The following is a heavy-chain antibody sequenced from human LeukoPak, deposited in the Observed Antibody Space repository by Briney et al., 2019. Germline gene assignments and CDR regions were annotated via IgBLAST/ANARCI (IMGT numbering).Heavy chain of an antibody. CDR3: ARDSSGGFDY. J-gene: IGHJ4*02. CDR1: GFTFDDYA. Sequence: PGRSLRLSCAASGFTFDDYAMHWVRHAPGKGLEWVSGISWNSGSIGYADSVKGRFTISRDNAKNSLYLQMNSLRAEDTAVYYCARDSSGGFDYWGQGTLVTVSS. CDR2: ISWNSGSI. D-gene: IGHD1-26*01. V-gene: IGHV3-9*01.